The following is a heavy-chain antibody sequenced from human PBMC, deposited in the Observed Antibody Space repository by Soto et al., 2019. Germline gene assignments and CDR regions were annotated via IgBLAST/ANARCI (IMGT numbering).Heavy chain of an antibody. CDR1: GFTFRTYA. CDR2: ISGSGST. Sequence: GGSLRLSCTASGFTFRTYAMTWFRQAPGKGLEWVSAISGSGSTFYANSVKGRFTISRDNSRNTVSLQMHSLRAEDSAIYYCARSLNSWGQGTLVTVSS. J-gene: IGHJ4*02. V-gene: IGHV3-23*01. CDR3: ARSLNS.